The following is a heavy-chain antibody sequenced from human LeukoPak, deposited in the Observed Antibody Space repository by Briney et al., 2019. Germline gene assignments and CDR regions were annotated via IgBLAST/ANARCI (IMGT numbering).Heavy chain of an antibody. D-gene: IGHD3-22*01. Sequence: PSETLSLTCTVSGGSISSSSYYWDWIRQPPGKGLEWIGSIYYSGTTYYNPSLKSRVTISVDTSKNEFSLKMSSVTAADTAVYYCARRTPDGHDSGDYYPYWGQGTLVTVSS. CDR3: ARRTPDGHDSGDYYPY. CDR1: GGSISSSSYY. V-gene: IGHV4-39*07. J-gene: IGHJ4*02. CDR2: IYYSGTT.